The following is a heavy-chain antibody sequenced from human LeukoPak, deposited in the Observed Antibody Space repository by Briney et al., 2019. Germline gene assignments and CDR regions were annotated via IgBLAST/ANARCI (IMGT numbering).Heavy chain of an antibody. CDR2: IRYDGSNK. CDR3: AKDGRQWLVMVYYYYYMDV. Sequence: GGSLRLSCAASGFTFSSYSMNWVRQAPGKGLEWVAFIRYDGSNKYYADSVKGRFTISRDNSKNTLYLQMNSLRAEDTAVYYCAKDGRQWLVMVYYYYYMDVWGKGTTVTISS. V-gene: IGHV3-30*02. J-gene: IGHJ6*03. D-gene: IGHD6-19*01. CDR1: GFTFSSYS.